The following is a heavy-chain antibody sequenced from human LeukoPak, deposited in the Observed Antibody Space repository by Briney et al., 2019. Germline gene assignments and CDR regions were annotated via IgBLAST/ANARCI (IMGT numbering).Heavy chain of an antibody. D-gene: IGHD5-12*01. CDR3: AREGYSGYAAYYFDY. CDR2: IKQDGSEK. CDR1: GFTVSTNY. Sequence: GGSLRLSCAASGFTVSTNYMSWVRQAPGKGLEWVANIKQDGSEKYYVDSVKGRFTISRDNAKNSLYLQMNSLRAEDTAVYYCAREGYSGYAAYYFDYWGQGTLVTVSS. V-gene: IGHV3-7*03. J-gene: IGHJ4*02.